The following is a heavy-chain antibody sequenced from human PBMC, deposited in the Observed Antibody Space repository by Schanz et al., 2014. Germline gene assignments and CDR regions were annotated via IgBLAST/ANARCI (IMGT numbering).Heavy chain of an antibody. D-gene: IGHD6-19*01. Sequence: EVQLVESGGGLAQPGGSLRLSCAASGITFSGYSMNWVRQAPGKGLEWVSSISSSSSYISYADSVKGRFSISRDLSSNTLYLQMNSLRADDSAIYYCAKDHPSSGWPAFDVWGQGTQVTVSS. CDR1: GITFSGYS. J-gene: IGHJ4*02. V-gene: IGHV3-21*04. CDR2: ISSSSSYI. CDR3: AKDHPSSGWPAFDV.